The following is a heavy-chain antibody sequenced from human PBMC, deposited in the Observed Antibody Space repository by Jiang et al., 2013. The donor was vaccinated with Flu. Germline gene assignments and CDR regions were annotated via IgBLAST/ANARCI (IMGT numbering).Heavy chain of an antibody. Sequence: VQLVESGAEVKKPGESLKISCMGSGYNFLTYWIGWVRQMPGKGLEWMALINPVDSDTRYSPSFQGQVTISADKSISTAYLQWSNLKASDTAVYFCARGGREFGVVTYKRAFDIWGQGTMVSVSS. CDR1: GYNFLTYW. V-gene: IGHV5-51*03. CDR2: INPVDSDT. D-gene: IGHD3-3*01. CDR3: ARGGREFGVVTYKRAFDI. J-gene: IGHJ3*02.